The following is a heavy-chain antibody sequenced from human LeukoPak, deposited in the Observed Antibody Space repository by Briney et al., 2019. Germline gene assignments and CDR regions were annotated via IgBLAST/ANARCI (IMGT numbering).Heavy chain of an antibody. V-gene: IGHV3-30*18. J-gene: IGHJ4*02. CDR3: AKDRTAGYDGLVDY. CDR1: GFTFSNYG. CDR2: ISYDGSNK. Sequence: PGGSLRLSCAASGFTFSNYGMHWVRQAAGKGLEWVAVISYDGSNKYYTDSVKGRFTISRDNSKNTLYLQMNSLRAEDTAVYYCAKDRTAGYDGLVDYWGQGTLVTVSS. D-gene: IGHD5-12*01.